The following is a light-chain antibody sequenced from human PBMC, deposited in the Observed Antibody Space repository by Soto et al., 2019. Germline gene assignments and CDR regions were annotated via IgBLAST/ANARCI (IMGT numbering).Light chain of an antibody. CDR2: KAS. V-gene: IGKV1-5*03. Sequence: DIQMTQSPSTLSASVGDRVTITCRASQSISTWLAWYQQEPGKAPKLLIHKASSLQSGVPSRFSGSGSGTDFTLTISSLQPEDIATYYCQQYDDLPLFGPGTKVDIK. CDR3: QQYDDLPL. J-gene: IGKJ3*01. CDR1: QSISTW.